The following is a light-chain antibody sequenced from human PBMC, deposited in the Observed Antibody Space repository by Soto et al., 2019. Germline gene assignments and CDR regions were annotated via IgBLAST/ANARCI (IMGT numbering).Light chain of an antibody. CDR2: GAS. J-gene: IGKJ2*02. Sequence: ENVLTQSPGTLSLSPGESATLSCWASHSVTNNYIAWYQQKPGQAPRLLIFGASDRATGIPDRFSGGGSGTYFTLTISRLEPEDFAVYYCQQYGSSPRTFGQGTKLEIK. CDR3: QQYGSSPRT. V-gene: IGKV3-20*01. CDR1: HSVTNNY.